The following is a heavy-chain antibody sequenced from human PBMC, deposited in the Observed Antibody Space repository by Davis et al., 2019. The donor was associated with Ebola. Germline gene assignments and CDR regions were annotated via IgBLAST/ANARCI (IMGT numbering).Heavy chain of an antibody. CDR3: ARGQVFGVVIRYYGMDV. Sequence: ASVKVSCKASGYTFTSYDINWVRQATGQGLEWMGWMNPNSGNTGYAQKFQGRVTMTRDTSISTAYMELSRLRSDDTAVYYCARGQVFGVVIRYYGMDVWGQGTTVTVSS. V-gene: IGHV1-8*01. D-gene: IGHD3-3*01. CDR1: GYTFTSYD. J-gene: IGHJ6*02. CDR2: MNPNSGNT.